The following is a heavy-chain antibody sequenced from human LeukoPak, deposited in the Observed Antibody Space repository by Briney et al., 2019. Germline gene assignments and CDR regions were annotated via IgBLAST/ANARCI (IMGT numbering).Heavy chain of an antibody. CDR2: IKTKIDGGTT. Sequence: GGSLRLSCAASGFTFSSYWMSWVRQAPGKGLEWVGRIKTKIDGGTTDYAAPVKGRFTISRDDSKNTLYLQMNSLRPEDTAVYYCAKDDAWLQYGDWGRGTLVTVSS. D-gene: IGHD5-24*01. J-gene: IGHJ4*02. CDR3: AKDDAWLQYGD. V-gene: IGHV3-15*01. CDR1: GFTFSSYW.